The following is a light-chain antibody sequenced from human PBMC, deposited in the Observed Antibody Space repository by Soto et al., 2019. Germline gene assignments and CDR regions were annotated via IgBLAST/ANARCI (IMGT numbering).Light chain of an antibody. CDR1: SSNIGAGYD. J-gene: IGLJ2*01. CDR2: GNS. V-gene: IGLV1-40*01. CDR3: QSYDSSLSGVV. Sequence: QSALTQPHSVSGAPGQRGTISCTGSSSNIGAGYDVHWYQQLPGTAPKLLIYGNSNRPSGVPDRFSGSKSGTSASLAITGLQAEDEADYYCQSYDSSLSGVVFGGGTKLTVL.